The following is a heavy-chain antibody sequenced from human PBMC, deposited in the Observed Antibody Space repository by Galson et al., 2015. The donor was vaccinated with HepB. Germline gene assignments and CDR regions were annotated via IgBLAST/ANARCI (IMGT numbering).Heavy chain of an antibody. J-gene: IGHJ4*02. CDR3: AKQGGGEYYFDY. D-gene: IGHD3-16*01. V-gene: IGHV3-23*01. CDR2: ISGSGGST. Sequence: SLRLSCAASGFTFSSYAMSWVRQAPGKGLEWVSTISGSGGSTYYADSVKGRFTISRDNSKNTLYLQMNSLRAEDTAVYYCAKQGGGEYYFDYWGQGTLVTVSS. CDR1: GFTFSSYA.